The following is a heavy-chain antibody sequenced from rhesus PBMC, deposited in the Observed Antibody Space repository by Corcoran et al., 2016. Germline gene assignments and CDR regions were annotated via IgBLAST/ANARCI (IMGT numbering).Heavy chain of an antibody. CDR3: ARQAGSYSDTYITL. CDR2: SSNSGAT. D-gene: IGHD1-44*01. CDR1: GGSLTHGYFS. Sequence: QVQLQESGPGLVRPSETLSLTCAVSGGSLTHGYFSWSCIRQAPATGLEWIGYSSNSGATIYNPSLKSRGTVSRDTDKNHFTLDRTSVTAADTAVYYCARQAGSYSDTYITLWGQGVLVTVSS. J-gene: IGHJ4*01. V-gene: IGHV4-122*02.